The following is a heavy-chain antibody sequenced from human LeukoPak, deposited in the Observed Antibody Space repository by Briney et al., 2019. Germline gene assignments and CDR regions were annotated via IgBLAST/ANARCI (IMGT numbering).Heavy chain of an antibody. V-gene: IGHV4-34*01. CDR3: AREVGYCSSTSCYTLDY. D-gene: IGHD2-2*02. Sequence: SETLSLTCAVYGGSFSGYYWSWIRQPPGKGLEWIGEINHSGSTNYNPSLKSRVTIPVDTSKNQFSLKLSSVTAADTAVYYCAREVGYCSSTSCYTLDYWGQGTLVTVSS. J-gene: IGHJ4*02. CDR1: GGSFSGYY. CDR2: INHSGST.